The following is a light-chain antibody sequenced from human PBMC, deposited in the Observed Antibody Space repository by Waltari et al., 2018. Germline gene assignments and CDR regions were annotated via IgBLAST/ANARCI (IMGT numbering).Light chain of an antibody. J-gene: IGKJ1*01. CDR2: SAS. V-gene: IGKV3-20*01. CDR1: QSLTGRY. CDR3: QQYGSSPPT. Sequence: ELVLTQXPGTLSLSPGERVXLSCRASQSLTGRYLAWYQQKPGQAPRLLIYSASNRATGIPDRFSGSGSGTDFTLTISRLEPEDFAVYCCQQYGSSPPTFGQGTKVEIK.